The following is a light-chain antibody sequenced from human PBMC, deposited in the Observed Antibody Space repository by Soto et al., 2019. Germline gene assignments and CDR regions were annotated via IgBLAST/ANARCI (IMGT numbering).Light chain of an antibody. CDR3: QQADTFPIT. CDR2: AAS. Sequence: IQMTQSPCCVSVSIGERVTSSCQASQGISRSLAWYQQKPGKAPKLLIYAASSLQSGVPSRFSGSGFGTDFTLTISSLQPEDSAIYYCQQADTFPITFGQGTRLEI. V-gene: IGKV1D-12*01. J-gene: IGKJ5*01. CDR1: QGISRS.